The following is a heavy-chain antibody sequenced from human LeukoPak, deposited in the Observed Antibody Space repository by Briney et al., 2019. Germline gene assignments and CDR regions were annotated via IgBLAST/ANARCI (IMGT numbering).Heavy chain of an antibody. V-gene: IGHV1-18*01. J-gene: IGHJ6*02. CDR2: ISAYNGNT. Sequence: ASVKVSCKASGCTFTSYGISWVRQAPGQGLEWMGWISAYNGNTNYAQKLQGRVTMTTDTSTSTAYMELRSLRSDDTAVYYCAREGQAWLQLDYYYGMDVWGQGTTVTVSS. D-gene: IGHD5-24*01. CDR3: AREGQAWLQLDYYYGMDV. CDR1: GCTFTSYG.